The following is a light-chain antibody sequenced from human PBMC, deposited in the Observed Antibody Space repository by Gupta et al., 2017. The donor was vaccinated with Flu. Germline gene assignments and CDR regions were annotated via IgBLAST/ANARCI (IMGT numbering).Light chain of an antibody. CDR2: LGS. V-gene: IGKV2-28*01. CDR1: QSLLYSNGYNY. J-gene: IGKJ1*01. CDR3: RQPLNSPPT. Sequence: DIVMTQSPLSLAVTPGEPASISCRSSQSLLYSNGYNYVNWYLQKPGQSPQLLIHLGSNRASGVPDRFSGSGSGTYFTLKISRVEAEDVGIYFCRQPLNSPPTFGEGTKVEIK.